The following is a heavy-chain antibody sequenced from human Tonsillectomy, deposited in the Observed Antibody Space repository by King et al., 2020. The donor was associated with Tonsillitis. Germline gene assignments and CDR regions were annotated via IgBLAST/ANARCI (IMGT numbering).Heavy chain of an antibody. CDR2: INSDGSSI. V-gene: IGHV3-74*01. J-gene: IGHJ4*02. D-gene: IGHD2-15*01. Sequence: EVQLVESGGGLVQPGGSLRLSCAVSGFTFSSSWMHWVRQAPGKGLVWVSRINSDGSSISYADSVKGRFTISRDNADNTLYLQMNSLRVADTAVYYCAARVVASTDYWGQGTLVTVSS. CDR3: AARVVASTDY. CDR1: GFTFSSSW.